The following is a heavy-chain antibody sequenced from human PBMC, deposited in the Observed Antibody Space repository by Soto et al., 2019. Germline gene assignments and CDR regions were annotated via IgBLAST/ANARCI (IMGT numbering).Heavy chain of an antibody. J-gene: IGHJ6*02. CDR1: GGSISSSNW. CDR2: IYHSGST. V-gene: IGHV4-4*02. D-gene: IGHD6-6*01. Sequence: QVQLQESGPGLVKPSGTLSLTCAVSGGSISSSNWWSWVRQPPGKGLEWIGEIYHSGSTNYNPSLKSRVTISVDKSKNQFPLQLSSVTAADTAVYYCARAGWSEQLVESMDVWGQGTTVTGSS. CDR3: ARAGWSEQLVESMDV.